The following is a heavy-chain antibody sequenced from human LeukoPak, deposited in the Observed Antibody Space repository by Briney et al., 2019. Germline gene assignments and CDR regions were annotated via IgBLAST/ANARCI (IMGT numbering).Heavy chain of an antibody. CDR3: ARDRLRYCSGGSRSGGFDY. V-gene: IGHV3-33*01. D-gene: IGHD2-15*01. CDR2: IWYDGSNK. CDR1: GFTFSSYG. J-gene: IGHJ4*02. Sequence: GRSLRLSCAASGFTFSSYGMHWVRQAPGKGLEWVAVIWYDGSNKYYADSVKGRFTISRDNSKNTLYLQMNSLRAEDTAVYYCARDRLRYCSGGSRSGGFDYWGQGTLVTVSS.